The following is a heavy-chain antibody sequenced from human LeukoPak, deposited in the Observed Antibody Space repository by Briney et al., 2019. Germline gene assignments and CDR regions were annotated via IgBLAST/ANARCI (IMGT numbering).Heavy chain of an antibody. V-gene: IGHV4-4*07. Sequence: SETLSLTCTVSGGPISSYDWSWIPQPAGKGLEWIGRIYTSGSTNYNPSLKSRVTMSVDTSKNQFSLKLSSVTAADTAVYYCARESIAVAGSNWFDPWGQGTLVTVSS. D-gene: IGHD6-19*01. CDR1: GGPISSYD. CDR2: IYTSGST. CDR3: ARESIAVAGSNWFDP. J-gene: IGHJ5*02.